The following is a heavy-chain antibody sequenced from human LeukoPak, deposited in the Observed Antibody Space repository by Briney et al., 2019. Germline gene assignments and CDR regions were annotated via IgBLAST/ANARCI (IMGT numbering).Heavy chain of an antibody. J-gene: IGHJ4*02. CDR3: ARVTRRATFDY. V-gene: IGHV4-30-4*08. Sequence: PSETLSLTCTVSGGSISSGDYYWSWIRQPPGKGLEWIGYIYYSGSTYYNPSLKSRVTISVDTSKNQFSLKLSSVTAADTAVYYCARVTRRATFDYWGQGTLVTVSS. CDR2: IYYSGST. D-gene: IGHD4-23*01. CDR1: GGSISSGDYY.